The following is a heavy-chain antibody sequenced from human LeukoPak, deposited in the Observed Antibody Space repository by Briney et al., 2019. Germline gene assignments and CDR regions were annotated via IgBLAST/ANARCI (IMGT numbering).Heavy chain of an antibody. J-gene: IGHJ4*02. CDR2: ISGGGGST. Sequence: GGSLRLSCAASGFTFSSYAMSWVRQAAGKGLEWVSSISGGGGSTYYADSVKGRLPIPRNNCKNTLPLQINSLRPEDTAVYYFGKRGEEPSCSGGGYFDYWGQGTLVTVSS. CDR1: GFTFSSYA. V-gene: IGHV3-23*01. CDR3: GKRGEEPSCSGGGYFDY. D-gene: IGHD2-15*01.